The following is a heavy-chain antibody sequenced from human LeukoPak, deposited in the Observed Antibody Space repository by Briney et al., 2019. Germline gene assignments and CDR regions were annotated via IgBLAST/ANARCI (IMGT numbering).Heavy chain of an antibody. CDR2: INPNSGGT. CDR3: AKEKNYDILTGYRNYFDY. J-gene: IGHJ4*02. CDR1: GYTFTGYY. Sequence: ASVKVSCKASGYTFTGYYMHWVRQAPGQGLEWMGWINPNSGGTNYAQKFQGRVTMTRDTSISTAYMGLSRLRSDDTAVYYCAKEKNYDILTGYRNYFDYWGQGTLVTVSS. D-gene: IGHD3-9*01. V-gene: IGHV1-2*02.